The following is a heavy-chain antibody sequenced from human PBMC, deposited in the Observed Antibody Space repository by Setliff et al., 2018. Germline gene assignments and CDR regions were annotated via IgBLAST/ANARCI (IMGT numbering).Heavy chain of an antibody. CDR3: ARLPPLHTPMALTFDY. V-gene: IGHV4-59*08. J-gene: IGHJ4*02. Sequence: LSLTCTVSGGSVRGYYWSWIRQPPGKGLEWIGYMYYSGDTNYNPSLKSRVTISVDTSKNQFSLELRSVTAADTAVYYCARLPPLHTPMALTFDYWGQGILVTVS. CDR2: MYYSGDT. D-gene: IGHD5-18*01. CDR1: GGSVRGYY.